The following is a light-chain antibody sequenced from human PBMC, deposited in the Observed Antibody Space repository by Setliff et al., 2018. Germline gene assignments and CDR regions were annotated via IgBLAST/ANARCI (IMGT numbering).Light chain of an antibody. V-gene: IGLV2-14*03. Sequence: QSVLTQPASVSGSPGQSITFSCTGSSSHVGGYDYVSWYQQHPGKAAKLLIYDVTNRASGVANRFPGSRSGNTATLTISGLQAEDAAEYFCSSYTVGSTPSVFGTGTKGTVL. CDR2: DVT. CDR3: SSYTVGSTPSV. J-gene: IGLJ1*01. CDR1: SSHVGGYDY.